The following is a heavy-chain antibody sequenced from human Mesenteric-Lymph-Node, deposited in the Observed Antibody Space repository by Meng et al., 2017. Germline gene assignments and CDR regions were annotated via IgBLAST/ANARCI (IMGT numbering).Heavy chain of an antibody. Sequence: LQLQGSGPGFVKPSGTLSLTCTVSGGSISSSNYYWDWIRQPPGKGLEWIGAIYHSGSTSYNPSLQSRVTMFVDTSKNQFSLMLTSVTATDTAVYYCARRRGGSGRDCWGQGTLVTVSS. CDR2: IYHSGST. J-gene: IGHJ4*02. CDR3: ARRRGGSGRDC. V-gene: IGHV4-39*01. CDR1: GGSISSSNYY. D-gene: IGHD3-10*01.